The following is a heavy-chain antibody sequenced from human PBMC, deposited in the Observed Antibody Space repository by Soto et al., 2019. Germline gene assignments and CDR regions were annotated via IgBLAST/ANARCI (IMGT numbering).Heavy chain of an antibody. J-gene: IGHJ5*02. D-gene: IGHD2-21*02. CDR1: GDSIGGVGY. CDR3: ARSGVTGIVIPSHWFDP. CDR2: ISSSGST. Sequence: PSETLSLTCNVSGDSIGGVGYWSWIRQFPGRGLEWIGCISSSGSTYYNPALNNRINLSLDTSQNQFSLKLLSVTAADTAIYYCARSGVTGIVIPSHWFDPWGQGTLVTVSS. V-gene: IGHV4-31*03.